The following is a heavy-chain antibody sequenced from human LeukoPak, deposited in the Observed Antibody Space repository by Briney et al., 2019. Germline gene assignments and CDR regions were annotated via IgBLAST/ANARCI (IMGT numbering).Heavy chain of an antibody. J-gene: IGHJ4*02. Sequence: GRSLRLSCAASGFTFSSYAMHWVRQAPGKGLEWVAIISYDGSNKYYAYSVKGRFTISRDKSKNTLYLQMHSPRAEDTSVYYCARDTNWNSDYCGQGTLVTVSS. CDR2: ISYDGSNK. V-gene: IGHV3-30-3*01. CDR1: GFTFSSYA. D-gene: IGHD1-1*01. CDR3: ARDTNWNSDY.